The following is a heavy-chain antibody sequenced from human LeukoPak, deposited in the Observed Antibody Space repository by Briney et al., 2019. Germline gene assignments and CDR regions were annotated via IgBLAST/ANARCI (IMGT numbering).Heavy chain of an antibody. V-gene: IGHV1-18*01. D-gene: IGHD5-24*01. Sequence: ASVKVSCKASGYTFIEYGIGWVRQAPGQGLEWMGWISTYNGDTRYAQNLQDRLTVTTDTSTNTAYMQLRSLTPDDTAVYYCARERSNSDGWHEHFDYWGQGSLVTVSS. CDR1: GYTFIEYG. J-gene: IGHJ4*02. CDR2: ISTYNGDT. CDR3: ARERSNSDGWHEHFDY.